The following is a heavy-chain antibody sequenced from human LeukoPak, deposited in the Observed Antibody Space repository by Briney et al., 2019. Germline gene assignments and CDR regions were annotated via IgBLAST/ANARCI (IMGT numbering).Heavy chain of an antibody. CDR2: ISSSGSIT. Sequence: GGSLRLSCVASGFTLSSHNINWVRQAPGKGLEWVSHISSSGSITYYGDSVKGRITISRDNAKNSVSLYMNSLRAEDSTVYYCARPGITAFDIWGQGTMVTVSS. J-gene: IGHJ3*02. CDR3: ARPGITAFDI. CDR1: GFTLSSHN. V-gene: IGHV3-48*01. D-gene: IGHD3-10*01.